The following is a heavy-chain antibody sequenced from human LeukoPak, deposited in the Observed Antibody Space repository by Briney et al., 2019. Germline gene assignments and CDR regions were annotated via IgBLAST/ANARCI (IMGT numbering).Heavy chain of an antibody. CDR2: IYPPTGGT. Sequence: GASVKVSFKTSGYTFTAYHMHWVRQAPGQGLEFVGWIYPPTGGTVLAGKFQGRVTMTSDTSIAAAYMELSGLTFDDTAVYYCVRENWYYDHWGQGTLVTVSS. CDR3: VRENWYYDH. V-gene: IGHV1-2*02. J-gene: IGHJ4*02. D-gene: IGHD3-16*01. CDR1: GYTFTAYH.